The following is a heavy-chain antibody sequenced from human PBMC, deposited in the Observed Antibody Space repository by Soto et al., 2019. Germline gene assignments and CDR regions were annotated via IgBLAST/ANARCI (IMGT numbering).Heavy chain of an antibody. D-gene: IGHD4-4*01. J-gene: IGHJ6*03. Sequence: RASVKVSCXASGYTFTSYDINWVRQATGQGLEWMGWMNPNSGNTGYAQKFQGRVTMTRNTSISTAYMELSSLRSEDTAVYYCARLYSNYYVYCYYYMDGWGKGTTVTVSS. CDR2: MNPNSGNT. V-gene: IGHV1-8*01. CDR1: GYTFTSYD. CDR3: ARLYSNYYVYCYYYMDG.